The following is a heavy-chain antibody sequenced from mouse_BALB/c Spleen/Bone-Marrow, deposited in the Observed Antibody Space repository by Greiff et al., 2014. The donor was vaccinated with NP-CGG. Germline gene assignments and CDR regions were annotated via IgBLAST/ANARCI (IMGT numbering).Heavy chain of an antibody. D-gene: IGHD2-3*01. CDR3: ARYDGYFDY. CDR2: INPGSGST. V-gene: IGHV1-54*01. J-gene: IGHJ2*01. CDR1: GYAFTDYL. Sequence: VKLVESGAELVRPGTSVKVSCKASGYAFTDYLMEWLKQRPGQGLEWIGVINPGSGSTNYNEKFKDKATLTADKSSSTAYMQLSSLTPDDSAVYFCARYDGYFDYWGQGTILTVSS.